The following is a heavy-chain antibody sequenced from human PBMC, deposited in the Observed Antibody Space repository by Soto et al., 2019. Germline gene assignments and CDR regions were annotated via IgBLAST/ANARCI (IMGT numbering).Heavy chain of an antibody. D-gene: IGHD5-12*01. Sequence: GGSLRLSCSASGFTFSNYAMSWVRQAPGKGLEWVSTISNTGDKTYYANSVKGRFTISRDNSKNTLYLQMNSLGADDTALYYCAKGANDGYNQWFDPWGQGTLGTVSS. CDR3: AKGANDGYNQWFDP. V-gene: IGHV3-23*01. CDR1: GFTFSNYA. CDR2: ISNTGDKT. J-gene: IGHJ5*02.